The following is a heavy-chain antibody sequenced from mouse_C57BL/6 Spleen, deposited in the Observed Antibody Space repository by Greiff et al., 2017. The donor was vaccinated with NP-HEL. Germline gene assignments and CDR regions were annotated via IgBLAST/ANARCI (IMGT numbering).Heavy chain of an antibody. Sequence: VQLQQSGAELVRPGASVTLSCKASGYTFTDYEMHWVKQTPVHGLEWIGAIDPETGGTAYNQKFKGKAILTADKSSSTAYMELRSLTSEDSAVYYCTRSLWLRPFPFDYWGQGTTLTVSS. CDR1: GYTFTDYE. CDR2: IDPETGGT. D-gene: IGHD2-2*01. J-gene: IGHJ2*01. CDR3: TRSLWLRPFPFDY. V-gene: IGHV1-15*01.